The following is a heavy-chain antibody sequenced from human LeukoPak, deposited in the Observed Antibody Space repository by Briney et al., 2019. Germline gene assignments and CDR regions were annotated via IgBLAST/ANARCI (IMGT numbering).Heavy chain of an antibody. CDR3: ARGTYCGGDCIGN. D-gene: IGHD2-21*02. Sequence: GASVKVSCKASVYTFTGYYIHWVRQAPGHGLEWMGWINPNSGGTNYAQKFQGRVTMTRDTSISTAYMELSRLRSDDTAVYYCARGTYCGGDCIGNWGQGTLVTVSS. CDR2: INPNSGGT. CDR1: VYTFTGYY. V-gene: IGHV1-2*02. J-gene: IGHJ4*02.